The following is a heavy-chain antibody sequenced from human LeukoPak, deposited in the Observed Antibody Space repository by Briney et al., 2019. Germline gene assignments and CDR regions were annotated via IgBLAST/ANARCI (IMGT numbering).Heavy chain of an antibody. V-gene: IGHV1-46*01. J-gene: IGHJ2*01. Sequence: ASVKVSCKASGYTFTSYYMHWVRQAPGQGLEWMAIINPNGGSTRYAQKFQGRVTMTRDTSTSTVYMELNSLRSEDTTVYYCERGPTGYFDLWGRGTLVTVFS. CDR1: GYTFTSYY. CDR2: INPNGGST. CDR3: ERGPTGYFDL.